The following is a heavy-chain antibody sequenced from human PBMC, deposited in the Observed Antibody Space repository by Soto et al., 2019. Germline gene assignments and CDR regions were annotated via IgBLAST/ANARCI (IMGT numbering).Heavy chain of an antibody. J-gene: IGHJ4*02. CDR1: GFTFSSYG. V-gene: IGHV3-33*01. CDR2: IWYDGSNK. D-gene: IGHD6-19*01. Sequence: QVQLVESGGGVVRPGRSLRLSCAASGFTFSSYGMHWVRQAPGKGLEWVAVIWYDGSNKYYADSVKGRFTISRDNSKNTLYLQMNSLRAEDTAVYYCARDYAQQWLNYWGQGTLVTVSS. CDR3: ARDYAQQWLNY.